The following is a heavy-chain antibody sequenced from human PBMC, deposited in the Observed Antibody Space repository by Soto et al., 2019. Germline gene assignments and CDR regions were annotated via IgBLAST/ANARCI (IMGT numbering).Heavy chain of an antibody. CDR3: ARGGARYFDY. D-gene: IGHD3-9*01. CDR1: GGSFRGYN. Sequence: SETLSLTCSFFGGSFRGYNWTWIRQPPGTGLEWIGEINHSGSSNYNPSLKSRVTISVDTSKNQFSLKLTSVTAADTAVYYCARGGARYFDYWGQGTLVTVSS. V-gene: IGHV4-34*01. CDR2: INHSGSS. J-gene: IGHJ4*02.